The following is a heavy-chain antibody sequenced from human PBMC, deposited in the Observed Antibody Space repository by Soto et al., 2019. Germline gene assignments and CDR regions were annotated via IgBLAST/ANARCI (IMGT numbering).Heavy chain of an antibody. D-gene: IGHD1-7*01. CDR1: GYSFTTYW. CDR3: AREKSDLELFNWLDP. V-gene: IGHV5-10-1*01. J-gene: IGHJ5*02. Sequence: GESLKISCEASGYSFTTYWISWVRQMPGKGLEWMGAIDPRDSYTKYSPSFQGHVTISVNKSISTAYLQWNSLKASDTAIYYCAREKSDLELFNWLDPWGQGTLVTVSS. CDR2: IDPRDSYT.